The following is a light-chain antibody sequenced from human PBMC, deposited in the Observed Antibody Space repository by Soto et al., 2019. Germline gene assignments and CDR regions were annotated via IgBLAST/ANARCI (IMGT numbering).Light chain of an antibody. CDR1: NSDVGAYNF. Sequence: QSALTQPASVSGSPGQSIAISCTGTNSDVGAYNFVSWYQQYPGKAPKLIIHEVNNRPSGVSDRFSGSKSGNTASLTISGLQADDEADYYCSSFTTYNTRVFGTGTKFTVL. J-gene: IGLJ1*01. CDR2: EVN. CDR3: SSFTTYNTRV. V-gene: IGLV2-14*01.